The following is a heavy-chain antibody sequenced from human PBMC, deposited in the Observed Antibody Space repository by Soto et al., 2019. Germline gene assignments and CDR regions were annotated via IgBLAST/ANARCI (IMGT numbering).Heavy chain of an antibody. V-gene: IGHV3-64D*06. J-gene: IGHJ4*02. D-gene: IGHD3-10*01. CDR1: GFTFSSYA. CDR3: VRGAYYYGSGDPRLLDY. CDR2: ISSNGGST. Sequence: EVQLVESGGGLVQPGGSLRLSCSASGFTFSSYAMHWVRQAPGKGLEYVSAISSNGGSTYYADSVKGRFTISRDNSKNTLYLQMSSLRAEDTAVYYCVRGAYYYGSGDPRLLDYWGQGTLVTVSS.